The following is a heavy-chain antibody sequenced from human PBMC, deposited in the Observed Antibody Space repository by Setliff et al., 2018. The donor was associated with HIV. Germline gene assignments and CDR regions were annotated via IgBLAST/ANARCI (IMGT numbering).Heavy chain of an antibody. V-gene: IGHV1-18*01. D-gene: IGHD6-13*01. CDR1: GYTFTSYG. J-gene: IGHJ3*02. CDR3: AGARGAGTFDI. Sequence: ASVKVSCKASGYTFTSYGVCWVRQAPGQGLEWMGWISVYNGNTNYAQSLQGRVTMTTDTSTTTVYMELRSLRSDDTAFYYCAGARGAGTFDIWGQGTSDTVSS. CDR2: ISVYNGNT.